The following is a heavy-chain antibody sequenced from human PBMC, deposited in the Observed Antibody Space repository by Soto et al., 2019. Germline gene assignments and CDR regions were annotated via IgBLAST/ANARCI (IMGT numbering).Heavy chain of an antibody. V-gene: IGHV4-38-2*02. D-gene: IGHD2-2*01. CDR2: IYHSGGT. CDR1: GYSISSGYY. Sequence: SETLSLTCSVSGYSISSGYYWGWIRQPPGKGLEWIGSIYHSGGTYYNPSLKSRVTISVDTSNNQFSLKLSSVTAADTAVYYCARDFPYCSSSSCQGWFDPWGQGTLVTVSS. CDR3: ARDFPYCSSSSCQGWFDP. J-gene: IGHJ5*02.